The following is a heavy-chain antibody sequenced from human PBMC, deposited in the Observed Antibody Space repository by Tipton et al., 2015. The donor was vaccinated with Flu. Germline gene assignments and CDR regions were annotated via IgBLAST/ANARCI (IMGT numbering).Heavy chain of an antibody. CDR2: IYSGSSTI. CDR3: ARGHYGLDV. J-gene: IGHJ6*02. V-gene: IGHV3-11*01. CDR1: GFTFSDHY. Sequence: SLRLSCVASGFTFSDHYFSWIRQAPGKGLEWVSYIYSGSSTIYYADSVKGRFTISRDNAKNSLFLQMNSLRADDTAVYYCARGHYGLDVWGQGTTVTVSS.